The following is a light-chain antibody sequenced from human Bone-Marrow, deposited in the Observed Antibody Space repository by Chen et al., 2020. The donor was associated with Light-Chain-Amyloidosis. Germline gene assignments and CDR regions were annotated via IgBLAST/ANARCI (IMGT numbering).Light chain of an antibody. CDR1: QTISSNY. CDR3: QQYGTSPIT. J-gene: IGKJ4*01. Sequence: EIVLTQYPGTLSLSPGEGANLSCRASQTISSNYLTWYQQKFGQAPRLLIYGSSSRATGIPDRFTGSGSGTDFTLTINRLEPEDFAMYYCQQYGTSPITFGGGTKVEIK. V-gene: IGKV3-20*01. CDR2: GSS.